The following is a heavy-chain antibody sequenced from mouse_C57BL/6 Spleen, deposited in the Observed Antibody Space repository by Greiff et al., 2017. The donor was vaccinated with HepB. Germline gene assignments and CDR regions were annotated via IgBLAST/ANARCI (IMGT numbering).Heavy chain of an antibody. J-gene: IGHJ4*01. CDR2: IDPSDSET. Sequence: VQLQQPGAELVRPGSSVKLSCKASGYTFTSYWMHWVKQRPIQGLEWIGNIDPSDSETHYNQKFKDKATLTVDKSSSTAYMQLSSLTSEDSAVYYCARMARYAMDYWGQGTSVTVSS. CDR3: ARMARYAMDY. V-gene: IGHV1-52*01. CDR1: GYTFTSYW.